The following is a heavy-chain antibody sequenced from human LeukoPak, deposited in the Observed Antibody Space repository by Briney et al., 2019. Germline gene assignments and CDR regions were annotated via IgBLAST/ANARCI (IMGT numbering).Heavy chain of an antibody. V-gene: IGHV3-23*01. D-gene: IGHD3-16*01. Sequence: GGSLRLSCAASGFTFSSHAMSWVRQAPGKGLEWVSSLSVSGGSTYYADSVKGRFTISRDNSKNTLYLQMNSLRAEDTAVYYCAKDPPVMGFPDAFDIWGQGTMVTVSS. CDR1: GFTFSSHA. CDR3: AKDPPVMGFPDAFDI. CDR2: LSVSGGST. J-gene: IGHJ3*02.